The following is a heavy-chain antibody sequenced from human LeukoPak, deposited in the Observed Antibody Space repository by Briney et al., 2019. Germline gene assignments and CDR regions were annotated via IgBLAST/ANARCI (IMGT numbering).Heavy chain of an antibody. CDR1: GYSFTSYW. Sequence: GESLKISCQGSGYSFTSYWISWVRQMPGKGLEWMGRIDPSDSYTNYSPSFQGHVTISADKSISTAYLQWSSLKASDTAMYYCARSTEWWYARFDPWGQGTLVTVSS. D-gene: IGHD2-15*01. CDR2: IDPSDSYT. V-gene: IGHV5-10-1*01. J-gene: IGHJ5*02. CDR3: ARSTEWWYARFDP.